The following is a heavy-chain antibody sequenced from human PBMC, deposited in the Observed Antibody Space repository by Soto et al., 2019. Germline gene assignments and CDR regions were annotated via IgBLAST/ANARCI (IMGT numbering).Heavy chain of an antibody. J-gene: IGHJ4*02. Sequence: ASVKVSCKASGYTFTSYYMHWVRQAPGQGLEWMGVINAGGSNTGYTQKFQGRVTMTRDTSTNTVYMEVSSLRSEDTAVYYCARLGQSVPPYYLDYWGQGTLVTVSS. CDR2: INAGGSNT. CDR1: GYTFTSYY. CDR3: ARLGQSVPPYYLDY. V-gene: IGHV1-46*01. D-gene: IGHD3-16*01.